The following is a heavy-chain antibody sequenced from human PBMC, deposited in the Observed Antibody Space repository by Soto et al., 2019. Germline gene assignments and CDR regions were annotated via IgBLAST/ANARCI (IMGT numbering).Heavy chain of an antibody. CDR1: GGSFSGYY. CDR3: ARGGAARPRGIDY. J-gene: IGHJ4*02. D-gene: IGHD6-6*01. Sequence: SETLSLTCAVYGGSFSGYYWSWIRQPPGKGLGWIGEINHSGSTNYNPSLKSRVTISVXXXXXXFXLXLXXVTAAXTAVYYCARGGAARPRGIDYWGQGTLVTVSS. V-gene: IGHV4-34*01. CDR2: INHSGST.